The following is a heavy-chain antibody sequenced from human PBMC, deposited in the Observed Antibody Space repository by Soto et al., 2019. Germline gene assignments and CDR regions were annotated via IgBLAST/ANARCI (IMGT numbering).Heavy chain of an antibody. CDR3: AKVGFPYSYGYLFYY. J-gene: IGHJ4*02. V-gene: IGHV3-23*01. Sequence: GGSLRLSCAASGFTFCTYAITWVRQAPGKGLEGVSAISASGGNKKYADSVKGRFTISRDNSKNTLYLQMNSLRVEDTSVYYCAKVGFPYSYGYLFYYWGQGTLVTVSS. D-gene: IGHD5-18*01. CDR2: ISASGGNK. CDR1: GFTFCTYA.